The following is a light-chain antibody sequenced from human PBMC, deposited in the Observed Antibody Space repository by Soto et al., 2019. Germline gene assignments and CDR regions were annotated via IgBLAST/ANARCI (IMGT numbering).Light chain of an antibody. V-gene: IGKV1-9*01. CDR2: AAS. CDR3: QQLNSYPL. J-gene: IGKJ4*01. CDR1: QGISSY. Sequence: DIPLTQSPSFLSASVGDRVTITCRASQGISSYLAWYQQKPGKAPKLLIYAASTLQSGVPSRFSGSGSGTEFTLTISSLQPEDFATYYCQQLNSYPLFGGGTKVEIK.